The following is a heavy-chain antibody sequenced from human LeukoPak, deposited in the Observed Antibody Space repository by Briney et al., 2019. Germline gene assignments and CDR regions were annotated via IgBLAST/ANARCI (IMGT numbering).Heavy chain of an antibody. CDR2: FSRSGPDT. J-gene: IGHJ4*02. CDR1: GFTFCSSA. D-gene: IGHD6-13*01. CDR3: AKGSLGSWYYFDY. V-gene: IGHV3-23*01. Sequence: GGSLRLSCAASGFTFCSSAMSWVRQAPGKGPEWVSTFSRSGPDTYYADSVKGRFTIFRDNSKNTLYLQMNSLRAEDTAVYYRAKGSLGSWYYFDYWGQGTLVTVSS.